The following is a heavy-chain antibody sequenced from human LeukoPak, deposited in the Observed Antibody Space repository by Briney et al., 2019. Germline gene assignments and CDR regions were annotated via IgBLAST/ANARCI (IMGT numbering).Heavy chain of an antibody. CDR2: IYYSGST. V-gene: IGHV4-30-4*01. Sequence: SQTLSLPCTVSGGSISSGDYYWSWIRQPPGKGLEWIGYIYYSGSTYYNPSLKSRVTISVDTSKNQFSLKLSSVTAADTAVYYCARRDYDSPVGAFDIWGQGTMVTVSS. J-gene: IGHJ3*02. CDR3: ARRDYDSPVGAFDI. D-gene: IGHD3-22*01. CDR1: GGSISSGDYY.